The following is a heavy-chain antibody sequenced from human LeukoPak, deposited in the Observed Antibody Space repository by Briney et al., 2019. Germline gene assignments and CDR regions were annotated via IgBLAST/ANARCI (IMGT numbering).Heavy chain of an antibody. Sequence: GASVKVSCKASGYTFTSYDINWVRQATGQGLEWMGWMNPNSGNTGYAQKFQGRVTMTRNTSISTAYMELSSLRSEDTAVYYCASRPSSYGSGRYDYYGMDVWSQGTTVTVSS. CDR2: MNPNSGNT. CDR3: ASRPSSYGSGRYDYYGMDV. V-gene: IGHV1-8*01. CDR1: GYTFTSYD. J-gene: IGHJ6*02. D-gene: IGHD3-10*01.